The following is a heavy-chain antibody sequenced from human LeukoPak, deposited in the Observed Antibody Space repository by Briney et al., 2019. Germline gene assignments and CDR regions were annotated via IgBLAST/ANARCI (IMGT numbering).Heavy chain of an antibody. CDR3: ARRVAVAGFFDY. V-gene: IGHV4-31*03. CDR1: GGSTSSGGYY. Sequence: PSETLSLTCTVSGGSTSSGGYYWTWIRQHPGKGLEWIGYIYYSGSTYYNSSLKSRVIISLDTSKNQFSLKLGSVTAADTAVYYCARRVAVAGFFDYWGQGTLVTVSS. D-gene: IGHD6-19*01. CDR2: IYYSGST. J-gene: IGHJ4*02.